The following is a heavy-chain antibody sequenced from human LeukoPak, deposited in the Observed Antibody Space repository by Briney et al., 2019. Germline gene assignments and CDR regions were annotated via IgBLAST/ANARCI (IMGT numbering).Heavy chain of an antibody. CDR3: ARAKNRSGYRGYDLDY. CDR2: ISYEGSIK. Sequence: PGGSLRLSCAASGFTFSDYAMHWVRQGPGKGLEWVAVISYEGSIKYYLESVRGRFTVSRDNSKYTVSLQMNSLRAEDTAVYYCARAKNRSGYRGYDLDYWGQGNLVTVSS. J-gene: IGHJ4*02. CDR1: GFTFSDYA. D-gene: IGHD5-12*01. V-gene: IGHV3-30-3*01.